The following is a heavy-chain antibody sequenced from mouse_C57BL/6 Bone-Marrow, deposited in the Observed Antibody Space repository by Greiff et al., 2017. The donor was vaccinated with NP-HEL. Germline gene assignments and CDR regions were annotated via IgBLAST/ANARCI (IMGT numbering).Heavy chain of an antibody. Sequence: VQLQQPGAELVKPGASVKLSCKASGYTFTSYWMHWVKQRPGQGLEWIGMIHPNSGSTNYNEKFKSKATLTVDKSSSTAYMQLSSLTSEDSAVYEGARDAEATGVDWDFDVWGTGTTVTVSS. CDR1: GYTFTSYW. CDR2: IHPNSGST. V-gene: IGHV1-64*01. CDR3: ARDAEATGVDWDFDV. D-gene: IGHD1-3*01. J-gene: IGHJ1*03.